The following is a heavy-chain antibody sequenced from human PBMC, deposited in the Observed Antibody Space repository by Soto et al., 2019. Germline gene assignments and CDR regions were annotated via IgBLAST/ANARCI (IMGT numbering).Heavy chain of an antibody. Sequence: EVQVLESGGGLVQPGGSLRLSCAASGFTFHNFAMSWVRQAPGKGLEWVSVIGGSSGSTYYADSVKGRFTISRDNSKHTLYLKMNTLRAEDTAVYYCAREVRAVISYTGYNCFDSWGQGTLATVSS. D-gene: IGHD3-10*01. J-gene: IGHJ5*01. CDR2: IGGSSGST. CDR3: AREVRAVISYTGYNCFDS. CDR1: GFTFHNFA. V-gene: IGHV3-23*01.